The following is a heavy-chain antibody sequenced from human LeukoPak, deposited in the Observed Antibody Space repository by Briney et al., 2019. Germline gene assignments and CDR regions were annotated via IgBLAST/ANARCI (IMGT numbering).Heavy chain of an antibody. CDR1: GGSISSYY. CDR2: IYYSGST. V-gene: IGHV4-59*01. Sequence: SETLSLTCTVSGGSISSYYWSWIRQPPGKGLEWIGYIYYSGSTNYNPSLKSRVTISVDTSKNQFSLKLSSVAAADTAVYYCARGLWFGELLSPYYYYYMDVWGKGTTVTVSS. CDR3: ARGLWFGELLSPYYYYYMDV. J-gene: IGHJ6*03. D-gene: IGHD3-10*01.